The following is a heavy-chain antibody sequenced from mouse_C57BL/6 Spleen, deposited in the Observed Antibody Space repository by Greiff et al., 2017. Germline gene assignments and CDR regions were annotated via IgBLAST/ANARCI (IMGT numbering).Heavy chain of an antibody. CDR1: GFTFTDYY. CDR2: IRNKANGYTT. J-gene: IGHJ4*01. V-gene: IGHV7-3*01. CDR3: ARYNFWDRLMDY. D-gene: IGHD4-1*01. Sequence: EVKVIESGGGLVQPGGSLSLSCAASGFTFTDYYMSWVRQPPGKALEWLGFIRNKANGYTTEYSASVKGRFTISRDNSQSILYLQMNALRAEDSATYYCARYNFWDRLMDYWGQGTSVTVSS.